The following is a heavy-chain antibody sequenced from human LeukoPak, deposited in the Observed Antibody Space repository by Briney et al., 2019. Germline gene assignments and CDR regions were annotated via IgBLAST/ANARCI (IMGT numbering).Heavy chain of an antibody. V-gene: IGHV3-53*01. D-gene: IGHD6-13*01. CDR2: IYSGGST. J-gene: IGHJ6*03. Sequence: GGSLRLSCAASGFTVSSNYMSWVRQAPGKGLEWVSVIYSGGSTYYADSVKGRFTISRDNSKNTLYLQMNSLRAEDTAVYYCARMYSSSWYHYYYYYMDVWGEGTTVTISS. CDR1: GFTVSSNY. CDR3: ARMYSSSWYHYYYYYMDV.